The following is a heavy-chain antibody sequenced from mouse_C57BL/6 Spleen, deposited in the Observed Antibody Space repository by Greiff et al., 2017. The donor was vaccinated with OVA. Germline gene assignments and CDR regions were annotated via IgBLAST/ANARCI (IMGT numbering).Heavy chain of an antibody. CDR1: GYTFTDYN. CDR3: ARGGYYAFDY. J-gene: IGHJ2*01. Sequence: VQLKQSGPELVKPGASVKMSCKASGYTFTDYNMHWVKQSHGKSLEWIGYINPNNGGTSYNQKFKGKATLTVNKSSSTAYMELRSLTSEDSAVYYCARGGYYAFDYWGQGTTLTVSS. CDR2: INPNNGGT. D-gene: IGHD2-3*01. V-gene: IGHV1-22*01.